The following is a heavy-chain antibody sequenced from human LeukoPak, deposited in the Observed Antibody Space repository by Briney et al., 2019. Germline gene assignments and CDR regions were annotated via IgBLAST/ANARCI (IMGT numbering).Heavy chain of an antibody. Sequence: GASVKVSCKASGYTFTGYYMHWVRQAPGQGREGMGWINPNSGGTNYAQKFQGRVTMTRDTSISTAYMELSRLRSDDTAVYYCASPGVLTGYPLASWGQGTLVTVSS. D-gene: IGHD3-9*01. CDR1: GYTFTGYY. J-gene: IGHJ5*02. CDR2: INPNSGGT. V-gene: IGHV1-2*02. CDR3: ASPGVLTGYPLAS.